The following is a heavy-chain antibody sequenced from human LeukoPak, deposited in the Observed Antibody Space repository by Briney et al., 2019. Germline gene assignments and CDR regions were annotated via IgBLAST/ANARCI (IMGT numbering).Heavy chain of an antibody. V-gene: IGHV1-69*13. CDR2: IIPIFGTA. J-gene: IGHJ4*02. Sequence: ASVKVSCKASGGTFSSYAISWVRQAPGQGLEWMGGIIPIFGTANYAQKFQGRVTITVDESTSTAYMELSSLRSEDTAVYYCASLVAVAGTEDYWGQGTLVTVSS. CDR1: GGTFSSYA. D-gene: IGHD6-19*01. CDR3: ASLVAVAGTEDY.